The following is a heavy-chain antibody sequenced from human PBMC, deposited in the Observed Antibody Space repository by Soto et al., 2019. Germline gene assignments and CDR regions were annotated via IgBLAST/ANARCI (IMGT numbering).Heavy chain of an antibody. CDR2: FDPEDGET. D-gene: IGHD3-22*01. V-gene: IGHV1-24*01. J-gene: IGHJ4*02. Sequence: ASVKVSCKVSGYTLTELSMHWVRQAPGKGLEWMGGFDPEDGETIYAQKFQGRVTMTEDTSTDTAYMELSSLRSEDTAVYYCAGSLYYYDSSGYLRTLDYWGQGTLVTVSS. CDR3: AGSLYYYDSSGYLRTLDY. CDR1: GYTLTELS.